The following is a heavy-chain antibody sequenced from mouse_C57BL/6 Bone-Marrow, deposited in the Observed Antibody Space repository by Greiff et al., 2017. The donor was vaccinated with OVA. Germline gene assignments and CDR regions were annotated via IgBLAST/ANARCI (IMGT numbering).Heavy chain of an antibody. CDR2: ISDGGSYT. Sequence: EVQGVESGGGLVKPGGSLKLSCAASGFTFSSYAMSWVRQTPEKRLEWVATISDGGSYTYYPDNVKGRFTISRDNAKNNLYLQMSHLKSEDTAMYYCARDYYGSSGWYFDVWGTGTTVTVSS. J-gene: IGHJ1*03. D-gene: IGHD1-1*01. CDR3: ARDYYGSSGWYFDV. CDR1: GFTFSSYA. V-gene: IGHV5-4*01.